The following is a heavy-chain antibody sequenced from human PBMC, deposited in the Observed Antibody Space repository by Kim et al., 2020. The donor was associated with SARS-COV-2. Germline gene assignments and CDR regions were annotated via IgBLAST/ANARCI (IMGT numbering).Heavy chain of an antibody. CDR3: AKEVASLGRLCFDY. CDR2: IEGSGGST. D-gene: IGHD2-15*01. Sequence: GSLRLSCAASGFTFSTYALSWVRQAPGKGLEWVSGIEGSGGSTYYADSVKGRFTISRDNSKNTLYLQMNSLRAEDTAVYYCAKEVASLGRLCFDYWGQGALVTASS. V-gene: IGHV3-23*01. CDR1: GFTFSTYA. J-gene: IGHJ4*02.